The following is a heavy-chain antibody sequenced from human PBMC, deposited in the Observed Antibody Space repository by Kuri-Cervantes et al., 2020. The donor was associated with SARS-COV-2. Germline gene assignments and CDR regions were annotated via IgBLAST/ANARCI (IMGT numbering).Heavy chain of an antibody. J-gene: IGHJ3*02. D-gene: IGHD3-22*01. CDR1: GYTFTGYL. Sequence: SVKVSCKSSGYTFTGYLMHWVRQAPGQGLEWMGWINPNSGGTNYAQKFQGWVTMTRETSISTVYMEVSRLRYDDTAVYYCARSTPLRRLVVISQGGAFDIWGQGTMVTVSS. CDR2: INPNSGGT. CDR3: ARSTPLRRLVVISQGGAFDI. V-gene: IGHV1-2*04.